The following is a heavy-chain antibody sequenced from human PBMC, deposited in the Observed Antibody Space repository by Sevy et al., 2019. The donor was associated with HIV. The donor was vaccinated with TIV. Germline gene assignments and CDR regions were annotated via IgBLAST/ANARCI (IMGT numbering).Heavy chain of an antibody. Sequence: GGSLRLSCAASGFTFSTYAMTWVRQAPGKGLEWVANIKQDGSEKYYVDSVKGRFTISRDNAKNSLYLQMNSLRAEDTAVYYCARLEMATLGGFDYWGQGTLVTVSS. V-gene: IGHV3-7*01. CDR2: IKQDGSEK. CDR3: ARLEMATLGGFDY. D-gene: IGHD5-12*01. CDR1: GFTFSTYA. J-gene: IGHJ4*02.